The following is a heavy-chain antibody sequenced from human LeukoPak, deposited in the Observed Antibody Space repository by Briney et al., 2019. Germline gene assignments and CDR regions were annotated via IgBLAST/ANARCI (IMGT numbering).Heavy chain of an antibody. V-gene: IGHV3-13*01. Sequence: GGSLRLSCAASGFTFSSYDMHWVRHATGKGLEWVSAIGTAGDTYYPGSVKGRFTISRENAKNSLYLQMNSLRAGDTAVYYCARSGSSYAFDIWGQGTMVTVSS. CDR1: GFTFSSYD. CDR3: ARSGSSYAFDI. CDR2: IGTAGDT. J-gene: IGHJ3*02. D-gene: IGHD6-13*01.